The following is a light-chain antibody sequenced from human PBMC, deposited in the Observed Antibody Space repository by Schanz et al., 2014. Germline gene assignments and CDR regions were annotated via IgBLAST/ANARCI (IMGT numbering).Light chain of an antibody. CDR2: GAS. Sequence: EIVLAQSPGTLSLSPGERATLSCRATESITSSNLAWYQQKPGQAPRLLIYGASSRATGIPDRFSGSGSGTDFTLTISSLQPEDFATYYCQQSYSTPRTFGQGTKVEIK. CDR3: QQSYSTPRT. V-gene: IGKV3-20*01. J-gene: IGKJ1*01. CDR1: ESITSSN.